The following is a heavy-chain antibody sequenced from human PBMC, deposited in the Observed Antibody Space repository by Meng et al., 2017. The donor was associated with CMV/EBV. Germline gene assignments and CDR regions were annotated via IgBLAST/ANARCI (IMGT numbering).Heavy chain of an antibody. V-gene: IGHV3-74*01. D-gene: IGHD3-22*01. CDR1: GFTFSCSW. Sequence: ASGFTFSCSWMHWVRQDTVKGLVWVSRISGDGSSTSYADSVKGRFTISRDNAKNTLYLQMNSLRGEDTAVYYCARGSGYGANWFDPWGQGTLVTVSS. J-gene: IGHJ5*02. CDR3: ARGSGYGANWFDP. CDR2: ISGDGSST.